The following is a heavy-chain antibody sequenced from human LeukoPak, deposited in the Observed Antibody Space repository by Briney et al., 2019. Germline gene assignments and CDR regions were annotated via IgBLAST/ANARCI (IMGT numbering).Heavy chain of an antibody. V-gene: IGHV1-69*05. Sequence: SVKVSCKASGGTFSSYAISWVRQAPGQGLEWMGRMIPIFGTANYAQKFQGRVTITTDESTSAAYMELSSLRSEGTAVYYCARDRGFYDSSGYPFDYWGQGTLVTVSS. D-gene: IGHD3-22*01. CDR1: GGTFSSYA. CDR3: ARDRGFYDSSGYPFDY. CDR2: MIPIFGTA. J-gene: IGHJ4*02.